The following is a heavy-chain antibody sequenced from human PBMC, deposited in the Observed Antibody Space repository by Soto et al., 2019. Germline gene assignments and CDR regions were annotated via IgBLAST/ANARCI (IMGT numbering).Heavy chain of an antibody. J-gene: IGHJ4*02. V-gene: IGHV4-30-2*01. Sequence: QLQLQESGSGLVKPSQTLSLTCAVSGGSISSGGYSWSWIRQPPGQGLEWIGYIYHSGSTYYNPSLKSRVTIPVDRSKNQCSLKLSSVTAADTAVYYCARRTNGYSGFDYWGQGTLVTVSS. D-gene: IGHD3-22*01. CDR2: IYHSGST. CDR1: GGSISSGGYS. CDR3: ARRTNGYSGFDY.